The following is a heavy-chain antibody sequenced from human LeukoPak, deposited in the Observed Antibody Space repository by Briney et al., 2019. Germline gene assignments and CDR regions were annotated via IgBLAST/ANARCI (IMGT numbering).Heavy chain of an antibody. J-gene: IGHJ4*02. V-gene: IGHV3-7*01. Sequence: GGSLRLSCAASGFTFSNLWMSWARQAPGKGLEWLANIKHDGSQKNYVNSVRGRFTISRDNAKNSLYLQMNGLRAEDTAIYYCVLGAVDNWGQGTLVTVSS. CDR2: IKHDGSQK. D-gene: IGHD3-16*01. CDR3: VLGAVDN. CDR1: GFTFSNLW.